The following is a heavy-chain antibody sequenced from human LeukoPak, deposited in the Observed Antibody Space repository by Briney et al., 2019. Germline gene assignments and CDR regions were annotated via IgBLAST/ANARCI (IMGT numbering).Heavy chain of an antibody. CDR1: GGPMSNYY. V-gene: IGHV4-59*08. CDR2: IYYSGST. J-gene: IGHJ4*02. Sequence: PSETLSLTCTVSGGPMSNYYWSWIRQPPGKGLEWIGYIYYSGSTNYNPSLKSRVTISVDTSKKQFSLKLSSVTAADTAVYYCARRGLDGYNRRYFDYWGQGTLVTVSS. CDR3: ARRGLDGYNRRYFDY. D-gene: IGHD5-24*01.